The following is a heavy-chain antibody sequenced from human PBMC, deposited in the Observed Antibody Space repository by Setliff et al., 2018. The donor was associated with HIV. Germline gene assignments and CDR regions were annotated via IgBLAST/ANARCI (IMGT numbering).Heavy chain of an antibody. V-gene: IGHV3-64*02. CDR2: ISSNGGSA. D-gene: IGHD2-2*01. CDR1: GFTFTNFA. CDR3: ARDVADDQNRYDAFDM. J-gene: IGHJ3*02. Sequence: PGGSLRLSCAASGFTFTNFAMNWVRQAPGKGLEYVSGISSNGGSAYYADFVKGRFTISRDNSKNTLYLQMGSLRVEDMAVYYCARDVADDQNRYDAFDMWGQGAVVT.